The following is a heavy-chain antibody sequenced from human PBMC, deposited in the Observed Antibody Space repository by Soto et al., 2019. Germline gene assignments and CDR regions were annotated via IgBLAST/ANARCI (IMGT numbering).Heavy chain of an antibody. V-gene: IGHV2-5*01. CDR3: AHSTPEYVMAF. Sequence: SGPTLVNPTETLTLTCTFSGFSLNTRGMGVAWIRQPPGRALEWLALIYWNDDPRYSPSLKNTLTITKDTTKNQVVLTMTTMDPVDTATYYCAHSTPEYVMAFWGQGSMVIVSS. CDR1: GFSLNTRGMG. J-gene: IGHJ6*02. CDR2: IYWNDDP.